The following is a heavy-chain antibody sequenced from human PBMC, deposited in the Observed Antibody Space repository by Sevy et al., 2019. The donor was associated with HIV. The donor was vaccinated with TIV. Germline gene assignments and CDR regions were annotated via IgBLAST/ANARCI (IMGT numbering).Heavy chain of an antibody. Sequence: GGSLRLSCAASGFTFSSYSMNWVRQAPGKGLEWVSYISSSSSTIYYADSVKGRFTISRDNAKNSLYLQMNSLRAEDTAVYYCVRLSGYSSNRSYFDYWGQGTLVTVSS. J-gene: IGHJ4*02. V-gene: IGHV3-48*01. CDR3: VRLSGYSSNRSYFDY. CDR1: GFTFSSYS. CDR2: ISSSSSTI. D-gene: IGHD6-13*01.